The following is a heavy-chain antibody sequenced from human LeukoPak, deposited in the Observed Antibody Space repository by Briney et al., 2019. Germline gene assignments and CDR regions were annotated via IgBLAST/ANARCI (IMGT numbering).Heavy chain of an antibody. CDR2: TYYRSKRYN. Sequence: SQTLSLTCAISGDGVSSNSAAWNWIRQSPSRGLEWLGRTYYRSKRYNDYADSVKSQITITPDKSTNQFSLQLNSVTPEDTAVYYCARGVIGDRRYFDYWGQGNLVSVSS. V-gene: IGHV6-1*01. J-gene: IGHJ4*02. CDR1: GDGVSSNSAA. D-gene: IGHD7-27*01. CDR3: ARGVIGDRRYFDY.